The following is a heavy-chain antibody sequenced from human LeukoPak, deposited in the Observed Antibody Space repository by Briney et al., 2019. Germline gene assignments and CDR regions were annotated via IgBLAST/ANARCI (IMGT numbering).Heavy chain of an antibody. V-gene: IGHV3-7*05. D-gene: IGHD3-22*01. Sequence: GGSLRLSCAASGFTFSSYWMSWVRQAPGKGLEWVANIKQDGSEKYYVDSVKGRFTISRDNAKNSLYLEMNSLRAEDTAVYYCVRERTNYYDSSGYYWGQGTLATVSS. CDR2: IKQDGSEK. CDR1: GFTFSSYW. CDR3: VRERTNYYDSSGYY. J-gene: IGHJ4*02.